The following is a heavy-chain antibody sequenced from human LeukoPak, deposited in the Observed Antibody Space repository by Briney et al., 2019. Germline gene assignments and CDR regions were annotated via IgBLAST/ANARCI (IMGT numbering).Heavy chain of an antibody. Sequence: PGGSLRLSCAASGFTFSSYTMNWVRQAPGKGLEWVSSISSSSSYIYYADSVKGRFTISRDNAKNSLYLQMNSLRAEDTAVYYCARDLAVVPAAIPGTYWGQGTLVTVSS. CDR3: ARDLAVVPAAIPGTY. D-gene: IGHD2-2*02. CDR1: GFTFSSYT. CDR2: ISSSSSYI. V-gene: IGHV3-21*01. J-gene: IGHJ4*02.